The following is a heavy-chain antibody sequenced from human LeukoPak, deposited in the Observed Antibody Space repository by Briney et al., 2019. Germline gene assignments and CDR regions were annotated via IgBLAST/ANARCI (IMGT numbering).Heavy chain of an antibody. CDR2: IYPRDSDT. CDR1: GYSFASYW. CDR3: ARSHSSTLTWFDP. V-gene: IGHV5-51*01. J-gene: IGHJ5*02. Sequence: GESLKISCKGSGYSFASYWIARVRQMPGKGLEWMGSIYPRDSDTKYNPSFQGQVSISADKSISTAYLQWSSLQASDTAIYFCARSHSSTLTWFDPWGQGTLVTVSS.